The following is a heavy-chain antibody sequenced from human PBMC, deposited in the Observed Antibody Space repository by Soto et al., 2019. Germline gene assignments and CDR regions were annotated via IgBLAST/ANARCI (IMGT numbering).Heavy chain of an antibody. CDR2: INPSGGST. V-gene: IGHV1-46*01. Sequence: ASVKVSCEASGYTFTSYYMHWVRQAPGQGLEWMGIINPSGGSTSYAQKFQGRVSMTRDTSIRTAYMELTRLRSDDTAVYYCAREGILDLPAATWFDPWGQGTLVTVSS. CDR3: AREGILDLPAATWFDP. CDR1: GYTFTSYY. D-gene: IGHD2-2*01. J-gene: IGHJ5*02.